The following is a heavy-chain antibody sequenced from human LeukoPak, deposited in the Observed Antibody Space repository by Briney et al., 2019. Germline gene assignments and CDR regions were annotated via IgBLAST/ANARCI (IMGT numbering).Heavy chain of an antibody. CDR3: ARGIDYYDSSGCYDY. V-gene: IGHV3-11*03. CDR1: GFTFSDYY. Sequence: PGGSLRLSCAASGFTFSDYYMSWVRQAPGKGLEWVSYISSSSDYTNYADSVKGRFTISRDNAKNSLLLQMNSLRAEDTAVYYCARGIDYYDSSGCYDYWGQGTLVTVSP. D-gene: IGHD3-22*01. CDR2: ISSSSDYT. J-gene: IGHJ4*02.